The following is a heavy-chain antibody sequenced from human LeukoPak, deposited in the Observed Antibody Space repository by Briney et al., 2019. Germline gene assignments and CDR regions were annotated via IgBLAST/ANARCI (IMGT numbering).Heavy chain of an antibody. CDR2: IYYSGST. Sequence: SETLSLTCTVSDGSISSYYWSWIRQPPGKGLEWIGYIYYSGSTNYNPSLKSRVTISVGTSKNQFSLKLSSVTAADTAVYYCARYCSGGSCSRDAFDIWGQGTMVTVSS. J-gene: IGHJ3*02. CDR3: ARYCSGGSCSRDAFDI. D-gene: IGHD2-15*01. V-gene: IGHV4-59*01. CDR1: DGSISSYY.